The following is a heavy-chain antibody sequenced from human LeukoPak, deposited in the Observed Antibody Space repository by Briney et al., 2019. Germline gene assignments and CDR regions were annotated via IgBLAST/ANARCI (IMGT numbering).Heavy chain of an antibody. CDR1: GGSISSSY. CDR3: AREVALYLGSGNYYYSGMDV. V-gene: IGHV4-59*01. J-gene: IGHJ6*02. CDR2: IYYTGST. D-gene: IGHD3-10*01. Sequence: SETLSLTCTVSGGSISSSYWSWIRQPPGKGLEWIGYIYYTGSTNYNPSLKSRVTISIDTSKNQFSLKLSSVTAADTAVYYCAREVALYLGSGNYYYSGMDVWGQGTTVTVSS.